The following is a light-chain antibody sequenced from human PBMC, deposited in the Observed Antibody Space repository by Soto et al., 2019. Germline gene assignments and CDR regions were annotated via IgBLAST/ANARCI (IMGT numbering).Light chain of an antibody. CDR3: QQYGSSGT. V-gene: IGKV3-20*01. J-gene: IGKJ1*01. CDR1: QSFSNN. CDR2: GAS. Sequence: EIVLTQSPGTLSLSPGKRATLSCRASQSFSNNLAWYQQKPGQAPRLLIYGASNRATGIPDRFSGSGSGTDFTLTISRLEPEDFAVYYCQQYGSSGTFGQGTKV.